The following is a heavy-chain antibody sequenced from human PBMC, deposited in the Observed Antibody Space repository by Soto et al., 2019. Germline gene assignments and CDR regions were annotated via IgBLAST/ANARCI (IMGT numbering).Heavy chain of an antibody. J-gene: IGHJ6*02. V-gene: IGHV4-30-4*01. D-gene: IGHD3-3*01. CDR1: GGSISSGDYY. CDR2: IYYSGST. CDR3: ARGRGRYYDFWRGYRDSGYPPYYYYGMDV. Sequence: SETLSLTCTVSGGSISSGDYYWSWIRQPPGKGLEWIGYIYYSGSTSYNPSLKSRVIISVDTSKNQFSLKLSSVTAADTAVYYCARGRGRYYDFWRGYRDSGYPPYYYYGMDVWVQGNTVTVSS.